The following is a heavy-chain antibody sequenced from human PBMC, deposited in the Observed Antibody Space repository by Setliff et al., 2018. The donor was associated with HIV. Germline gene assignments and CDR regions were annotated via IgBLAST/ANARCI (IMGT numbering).Heavy chain of an antibody. J-gene: IGHJ4*01. V-gene: IGHV1-3*01. CDR1: GYTFTTYS. CDR2: NNVGKGDA. D-gene: IGHD3-10*01. CDR3: ARGALLAVFDFDY. Sequence: ASVKVSCKASGYTFTTYSMHWVRQAPGQSLEWMGWNNVGKGDAKYSQEFQGRITITRDTSANTAYMELSSLRSDDTAVYFCARGALLAVFDFDYWGHGTLVTVSS.